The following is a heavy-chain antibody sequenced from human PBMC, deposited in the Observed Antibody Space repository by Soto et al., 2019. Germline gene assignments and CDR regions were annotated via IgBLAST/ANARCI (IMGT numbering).Heavy chain of an antibody. Sequence: SETLSLTCTVSGGSISSYYWSWIRQHPGKGLEWIGYIYYSGSTYYNPSLKSRVTISVDTSKNQFSLKLSSVTAADTAVYYCAASIFGVVPYYYYMDVWGKGTTVTVSS. CDR3: AASIFGVVPYYYYMDV. D-gene: IGHD3-3*01. V-gene: IGHV4-59*06. CDR1: GGSISSYY. CDR2: IYYSGST. J-gene: IGHJ6*03.